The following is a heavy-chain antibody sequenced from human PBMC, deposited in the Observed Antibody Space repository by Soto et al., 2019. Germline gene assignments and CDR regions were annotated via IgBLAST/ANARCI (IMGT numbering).Heavy chain of an antibody. D-gene: IGHD3-10*01. J-gene: IGHJ6*02. V-gene: IGHV3-23*01. CDR3: AKGLYSMVRGVTSKTYYYYGMDV. CDR1: GFTFSSYA. CDR2: ISGSGGST. Sequence: EVQLLESGGGLVQPGGSLRLSCAASGFTFSSYAMSWVRQAPGKGLEWVSAISGSGGSTYYADSVKGRFTISRDNSKNTLYLQMNSLRAEDTAVYYCAKGLYSMVRGVTSKTYYYYGMDVWGQGTTVTVSS.